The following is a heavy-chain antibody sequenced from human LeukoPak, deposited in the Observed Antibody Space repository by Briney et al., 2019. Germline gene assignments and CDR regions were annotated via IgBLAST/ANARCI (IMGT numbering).Heavy chain of an antibody. CDR1: GFTFSDYS. J-gene: IGHJ4*02. CDR2: ISSSGSSL. V-gene: IGHV3-11*04. CDR3: AKGDGYGIE. D-gene: IGHD5-24*01. Sequence: GGSLRLSCAASGFTFSDYSMNWIRQAPGKGLEWVSYISSSGSSLYYADSVKGRFTISRDNAKNSLFLQMNSLRAEDTAVYYCAKGDGYGIEWGQGTLVTVSS.